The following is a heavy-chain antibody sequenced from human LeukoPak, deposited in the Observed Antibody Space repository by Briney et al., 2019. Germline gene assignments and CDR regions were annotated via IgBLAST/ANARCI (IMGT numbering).Heavy chain of an antibody. D-gene: IGHD6-6*01. V-gene: IGHV3-30*18. CDR1: GFTFSSYG. CDR3: AKSSTRGLVAARLDY. CDR2: ISYDGSNK. J-gene: IGHJ4*02. Sequence: GGSLRLSCAASGFTFSSYGMHWVRQAPGKGLEWVAVISYDGSNKYYADSVKGRFTISRDNSKNTLYLQMNSLRAEDTAVYYCAKSSTRGLVAARLDYWGQGTLVTVSS.